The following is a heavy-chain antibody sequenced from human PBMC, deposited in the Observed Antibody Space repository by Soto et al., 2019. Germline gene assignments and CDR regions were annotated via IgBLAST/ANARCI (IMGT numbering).Heavy chain of an antibody. D-gene: IGHD1-26*01. CDR1: GDSISSNSVA. CDR3: ARAPPSGYCFDY. J-gene: IGHJ4*02. V-gene: IGHV6-1*01. CDR2: TYYRSKWSN. Sequence: PSQTLSLTCGITGDSISSNSVAWNLIRQSPSRGLEWLGRTYYRSKWSNDYAVSVRGRMTINSDTSKNQFSLHLNSVTPEDTAVYYCARAPPSGYCFDYWGQGIPVTVSS.